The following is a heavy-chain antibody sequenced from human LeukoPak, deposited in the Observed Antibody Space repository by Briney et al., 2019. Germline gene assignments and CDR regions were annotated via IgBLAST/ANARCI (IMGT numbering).Heavy chain of an antibody. J-gene: IGHJ4*02. CDR3: ARDRRGHYDSSGYYWD. CDR2: IIPILGIA. CDR1: GGTFSSYA. V-gene: IGHV1-69*04. Sequence: SVKVSCKASGGTFSSYAISWVRQAPGQGLEWMGRIIPILGIANYAQKFQGRVTITADKSTSTAYMELSSLRSEDTAVYYCARDRRGHYDSSGYYWDWGQGTLVTVSS. D-gene: IGHD3-22*01.